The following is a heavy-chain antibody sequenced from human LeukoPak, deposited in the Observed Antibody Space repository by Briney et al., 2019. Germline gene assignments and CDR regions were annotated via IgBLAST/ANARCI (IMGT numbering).Heavy chain of an antibody. CDR1: GGSISSGDYY. CDR2: IYYSGST. D-gene: IGHD3-16*01. J-gene: IGHJ2*01. Sequence: SQTLSLTCTVSGGSISSGDYYWSWIRQPPGKGLEWIGYIYYSGSTYYNPSLKGRVTILVDTSKNQFSLKLSSVTAADTAVYYCASNWGPFWYFDLWGRGTLVTVSS. CDR3: ASNWGPFWYFDL. V-gene: IGHV4-30-4*01.